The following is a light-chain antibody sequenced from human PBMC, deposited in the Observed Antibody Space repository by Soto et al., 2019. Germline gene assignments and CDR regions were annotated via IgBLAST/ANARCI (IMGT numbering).Light chain of an antibody. Sequence: QSALTQPASVSGSPGQSITISCTGTSSDVGAYNFVSWYQQHPVKVPKLMIFDVSSRPSGVSDRFSGSKSGNTGSLTISGLQAEDEGDYCCRSYTSRSTHVFGSGTKLTVL. CDR2: DVS. CDR1: SSDVGAYNF. V-gene: IGLV2-14*03. CDR3: RSYTSRSTHV. J-gene: IGLJ1*01.